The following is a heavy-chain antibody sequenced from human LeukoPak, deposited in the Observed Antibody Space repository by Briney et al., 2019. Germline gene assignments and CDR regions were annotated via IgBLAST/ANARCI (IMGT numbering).Heavy chain of an antibody. CDR2: INTNTGNP. J-gene: IGHJ6*02. Sequence: ASVKVSCKASGYTFTSYAMNWVRQAPGQGLEWMGWINTNTGNPTYAQGFTGRFVFSLDTSVSTAYLQISSLKAEDTAVYYCARDYYGSGSYEYYYYGMDVWGRGTTVTVSS. D-gene: IGHD3-10*01. CDR3: ARDYYGSGSYEYYYYGMDV. V-gene: IGHV7-4-1*02. CDR1: GYTFTSYA.